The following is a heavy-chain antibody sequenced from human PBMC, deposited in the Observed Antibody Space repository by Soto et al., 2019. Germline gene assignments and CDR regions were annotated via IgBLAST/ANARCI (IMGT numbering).Heavy chain of an antibody. D-gene: IGHD2-2*01. CDR2: IWYDGSNK. CDR1: GFTFSSYG. Sequence: QVQLVESGGGVVQPGRSLRLSCAASGFTFSSYGMHWVRQAPGKGLEWVAVIWYDGSNKYYADSVKGRFTISRDNSKNTLDLQMNSLRAEDTAVYYCARGTGGTAAIRYGMDVWGQGTTVTVSS. J-gene: IGHJ6*02. CDR3: ARGTGGTAAIRYGMDV. V-gene: IGHV3-33*01.